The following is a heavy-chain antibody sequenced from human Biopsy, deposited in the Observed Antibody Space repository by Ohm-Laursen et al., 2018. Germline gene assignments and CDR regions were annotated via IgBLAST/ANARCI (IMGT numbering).Heavy chain of an antibody. CDR2: INTENGNT. J-gene: IGHJ6*02. CDR1: GYTFTSYG. CDR3: ARAKLEPVYYYYGMDV. V-gene: IGHV1-18*01. D-gene: IGHD1-1*01. Sequence: GASVKVSCKASGYTFTSYGISSPRQAPGQGLEWMGWINTENGNTIYAQDLQGRVTMTADTSTSTAYMEVTSLRSDDTAVYYCARAKLEPVYYYYGMDVWGQGTTVTVSS.